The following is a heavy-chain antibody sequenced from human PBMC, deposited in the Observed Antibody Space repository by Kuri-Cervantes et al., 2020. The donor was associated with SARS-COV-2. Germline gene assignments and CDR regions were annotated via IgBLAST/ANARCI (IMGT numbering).Heavy chain of an antibody. Sequence: ESLKISCTVSGGSISSSSYYWGWIRQPPGKGLEWIGSIYYSGSTNYNPSLKSRVTISVDTSKNQFSLKLSSVAAADTAVYYCARHRYSYGTPDWFDPWGQGTLVTVSS. CDR3: ARHRYSYGTPDWFDP. D-gene: IGHD5-18*01. CDR2: IYYSGST. J-gene: IGHJ5*02. V-gene: IGHV4-39*01. CDR1: GGSISSSSYY.